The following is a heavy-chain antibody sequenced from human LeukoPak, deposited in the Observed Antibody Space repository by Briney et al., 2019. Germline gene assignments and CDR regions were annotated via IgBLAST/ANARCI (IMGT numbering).Heavy chain of an antibody. Sequence: GGSLRLSWAASGFTFSSYWMSWVRKAPGKGREGWANIKQDGSEKYYVDSVKGRFTISRDNAKNSLYLQMNSLRAEDTAVYYCARGGDYEEDYYYYMDVWGKGTTVTVSS. J-gene: IGHJ6*03. CDR2: IKQDGSEK. CDR3: ARGGDYEEDYYYYMDV. CDR1: GFTFSSYW. V-gene: IGHV3-7*01. D-gene: IGHD4-17*01.